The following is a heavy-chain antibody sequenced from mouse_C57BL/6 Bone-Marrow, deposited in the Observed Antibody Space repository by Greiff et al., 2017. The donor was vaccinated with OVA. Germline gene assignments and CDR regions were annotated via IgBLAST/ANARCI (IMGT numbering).Heavy chain of an antibody. Sequence: VQLQQSGAELARPGASVKLSCKASGYTFTSYGISWVKQRTGQGLEWIGEIYPRSGSTNYNEKFKSKATLTVDKSSSTAYMQLSSLTSEDSAVYYCARNPLLRYWYFDVWGTGTTVTVSS. J-gene: IGHJ1*03. CDR3: ARNPLLRYWYFDV. CDR1: GYTFTSYG. D-gene: IGHD1-1*01. CDR2: IYPRSGST. V-gene: IGHV1-81*01.